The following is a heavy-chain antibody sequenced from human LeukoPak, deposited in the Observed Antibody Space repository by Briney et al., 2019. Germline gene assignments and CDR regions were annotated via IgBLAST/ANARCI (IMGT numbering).Heavy chain of an antibody. D-gene: IGHD3-9*01. Sequence: KPGRSLRLSCTTSGFTFGDYAMSWFRQAPGKGLEWVGFIGSKAYGGTAEYAASVKGRFTIPRDDSKSIAYLQMNSLKTEDTAVYFCARDTPLLIGYYNAWDDSPFAEYFQHWGQGTLVTVSS. CDR3: ARDTPLLIGYYNAWDDSPFAEYFQH. CDR1: GFTFGDYA. V-gene: IGHV3-49*05. CDR2: IGSKAYGGTA. J-gene: IGHJ1*01.